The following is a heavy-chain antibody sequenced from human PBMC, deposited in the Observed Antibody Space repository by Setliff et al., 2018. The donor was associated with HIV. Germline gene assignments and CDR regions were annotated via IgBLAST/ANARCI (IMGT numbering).Heavy chain of an antibody. D-gene: IGHD3-22*01. V-gene: IGHV4-61*08. Sequence: PSETLSLTCTVSGGSISSGGYYWGWIRQHPGKGLEWIGFIYYSGSTYYNPSLKGRVTLSVDTSKNQLSLKLSSVTAADTAVYYCARGRSRYYHDGSGYYVDYWGQGTLVTVSS. CDR3: ARGRSRYYHDGSGYYVDY. J-gene: IGHJ4*02. CDR1: GGSISSGGYY. CDR2: IYYSGST.